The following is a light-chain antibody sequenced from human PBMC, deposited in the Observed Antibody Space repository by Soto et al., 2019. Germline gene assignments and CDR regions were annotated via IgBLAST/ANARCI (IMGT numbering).Light chain of an antibody. CDR1: QSVSSN. V-gene: IGKV3-15*01. CDR2: GAS. J-gene: IGKJ1*01. Sequence: EIVMTQSPATLSVSPGERATLSCRASQSVSSNLAWYQQKPGQAPRLLIYGASTRATGIPARFSGSGSGTEFNLTISSLQSEDFAVYYCHQYNTWPRTFGQETKVEIK. CDR3: HQYNTWPRT.